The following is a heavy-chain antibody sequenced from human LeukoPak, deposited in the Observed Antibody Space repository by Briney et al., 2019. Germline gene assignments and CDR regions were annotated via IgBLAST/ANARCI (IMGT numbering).Heavy chain of an antibody. D-gene: IGHD1-26*01. CDR1: GYTLTELS. J-gene: IGHJ4*02. CDR3: AREWEWEHFDY. V-gene: IGHV1-24*01. Sequence: GASVKVSCKVSGYTLTELSMHWVRQAPGKGLEWMGGFDPEDGETIYAQKLQGRVTMTTDTSTSTAYMELRSLRSDDTAVYYCAREWEWEHFDYWGQGTLVTVSS. CDR2: FDPEDGET.